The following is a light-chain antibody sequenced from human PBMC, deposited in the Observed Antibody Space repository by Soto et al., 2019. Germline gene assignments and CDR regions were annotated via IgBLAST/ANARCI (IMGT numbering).Light chain of an antibody. J-gene: IGKJ5*01. CDR3: QQRNNWRDT. CDR1: QSITPW. V-gene: IGKV1-5*03. CDR2: QAS. Sequence: DIQMTQSPSTLSASVGDRVTITCRASQSITPWLAWYQQKPGKVPKLLIYQASSLESGVPLRFSGSASGTEFTLTINSLQPDDFATYYCQQRNNWRDTFGQGTRLRL.